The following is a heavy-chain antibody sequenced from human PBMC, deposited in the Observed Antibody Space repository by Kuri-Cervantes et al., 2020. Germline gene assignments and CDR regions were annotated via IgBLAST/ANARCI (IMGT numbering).Heavy chain of an antibody. V-gene: IGHV3-7*01. CDR3: AMGDNYGMDV. CDR2: INQAGTDK. Sequence: GGSLRLSCAASGFTFSSYWMTWVRQAPGKGLEWVANINQAGTDKYFGDSVKGRFTIARDNSKNTLYLQMNSLRAEDTAVYYCAMGDNYGMDVWGQGTTVTVSS. J-gene: IGHJ6*02. D-gene: IGHD3-16*01. CDR1: GFTFSSYW.